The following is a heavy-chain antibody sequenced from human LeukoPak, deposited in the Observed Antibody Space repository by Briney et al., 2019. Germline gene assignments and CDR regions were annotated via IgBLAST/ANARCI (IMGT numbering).Heavy chain of an antibody. CDR1: GYTFTSYY. V-gene: IGHV1-46*01. CDR2: INPSGGST. J-gene: IGHJ5*02. CDR3: ARSRRMATITP. D-gene: IGHD5-24*01. Sequence: ASVKVSCKASGYTFTSYYMHWVRQAPGQGLEWMGIINPSGGSTSYAQKFQGRVTMTRDTSTSTDYMELSSLRSEDTAVYYCARSRRMATITPWGQGTLVTVSS.